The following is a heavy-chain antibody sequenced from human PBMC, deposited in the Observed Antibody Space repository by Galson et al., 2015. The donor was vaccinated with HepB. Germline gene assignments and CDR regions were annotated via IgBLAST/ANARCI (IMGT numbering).Heavy chain of an antibody. V-gene: IGHV1-3*01. CDR3: AREHVGTIHFDY. Sequence: SVKVSCKASGYTFSSYAMHWVRQAPGQRLEWMGWIHAGNGDTKYSQNFQGRVTITRDTSASTAYVELSSLRSEDTAVYFCAREHVGTIHFDYWGQGTLVTVSS. J-gene: IGHJ4*02. CDR2: IHAGNGDT. CDR1: GYTFSSYA. D-gene: IGHD1-26*01.